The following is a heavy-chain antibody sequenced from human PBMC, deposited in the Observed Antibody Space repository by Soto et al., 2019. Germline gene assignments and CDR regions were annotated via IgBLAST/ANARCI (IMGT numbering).Heavy chain of an antibody. CDR1: GFTFGAYY. CDR2: IRASGTIM. V-gene: IGHV3-11*01. J-gene: IGHJ2*01. Sequence: QVQLVESGGGLVKPGGSLRLSCTPSGFTFGAYYMSWLRQAPGKGLEWVSYIRASGTIMNYADSVKGRFTISRDNAKNSMYLQMNSLRADDTAIYYCARELSAWYFDLWGRGTLVTVSS. CDR3: ARELSAWYFDL.